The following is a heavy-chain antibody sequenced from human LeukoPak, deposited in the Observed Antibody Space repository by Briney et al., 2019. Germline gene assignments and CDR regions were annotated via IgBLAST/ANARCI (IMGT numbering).Heavy chain of an antibody. CDR1: GYTFTSYD. CDR2: MNPNSGNT. V-gene: IGHV1-8*01. D-gene: IGHD3-22*01. J-gene: IGHJ1*01. Sequence: AAVTVSCKASGYTFTSYDINWVRQATGQGLEWMGWMNPNSGNTGYAQTFQGRVTMTRNTSISTAYMELSSLRSEDTAVYYCARGDDSSGYSRSPPSEYFQHWGQGTLVTVSS. CDR3: ARGDDSSGYSRSPPSEYFQH.